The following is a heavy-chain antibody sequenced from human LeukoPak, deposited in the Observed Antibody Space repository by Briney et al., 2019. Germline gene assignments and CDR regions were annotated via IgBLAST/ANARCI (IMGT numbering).Heavy chain of an antibody. CDR2: IKQDGSEK. CDR3: ARRYFDY. V-gene: IGHV3-7*05. Sequence: PGGSLRLSCSASGFTFSNYWMSWGRQAPGKGLEWVANIKQDGSEKYYVDSVKGRFTISRDNAKNSLYLQMNSLRADDTAVYYCARRYFDYWGQGTLVTVSS. CDR1: GFTFSNYW. J-gene: IGHJ4*02.